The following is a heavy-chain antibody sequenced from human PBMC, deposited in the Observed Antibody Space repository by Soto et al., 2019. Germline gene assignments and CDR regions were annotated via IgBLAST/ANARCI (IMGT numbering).Heavy chain of an antibody. Sequence: PGGSLRLSCSASGFTFSSYAMHWVRQAPGKGLEYVSAISGSGGSTYYADSVKGRFTISRDNSKNTLYVQMNSLRAEDTAVYYCAKRGEKSFDYWGQGALVTVSS. CDR2: ISGSGGST. D-gene: IGHD3-10*01. V-gene: IGHV3-64*04. CDR1: GFTFSSYA. J-gene: IGHJ4*02. CDR3: AKRGEKSFDY.